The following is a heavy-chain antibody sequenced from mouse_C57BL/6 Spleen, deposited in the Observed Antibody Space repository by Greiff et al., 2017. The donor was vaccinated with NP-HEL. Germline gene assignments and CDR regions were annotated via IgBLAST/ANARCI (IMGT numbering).Heavy chain of an antibody. Sequence: VQLQQSGPELVKPGASVKISCKASGYAFSSSWMNWVKQRPGKGLEWIGRIYPGDGDTNYNGKFKGKATLTADKSSSTAYMQLSSLTSEDSAVYGCARRAAQATFGDWGQGTTLTVSS. CDR2: IYPGDGDT. V-gene: IGHV1-82*01. CDR3: ARRAAQATFGD. D-gene: IGHD3-2*02. CDR1: GYAFSSSW. J-gene: IGHJ2*01.